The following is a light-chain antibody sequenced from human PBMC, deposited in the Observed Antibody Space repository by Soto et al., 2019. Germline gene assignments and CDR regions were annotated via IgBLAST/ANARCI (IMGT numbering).Light chain of an antibody. CDR1: QGISSY. J-gene: IGKJ1*01. Sequence: IRMTQSPSSLSASTGDRVTITCRASQGISSYLAWYQQKPGKAPKLLIYAASTLQSGVPSRFSGSGSGTDFTLTISCLQSEDFATYYCQQYYSYPQTFGQGTKVELK. CDR3: QQYYSYPQT. CDR2: AAS. V-gene: IGKV1-8*01.